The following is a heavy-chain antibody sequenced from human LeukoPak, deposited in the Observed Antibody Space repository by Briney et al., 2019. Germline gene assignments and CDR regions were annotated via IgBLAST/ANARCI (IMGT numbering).Heavy chain of an antibody. Sequence: SVKVSCKASGGTFSSYAISWVRQAPGQGLEWVGGIIPIFGTANYAQKFQGRVTITTDESTSTAYMELSSLRSEDTAVYYCARASSWGMDTAMVYFDYWGQGTLVTVSS. J-gene: IGHJ4*02. CDR2: IIPIFGTA. CDR3: ARASSWGMDTAMVYFDY. D-gene: IGHD5-18*01. V-gene: IGHV1-69*05. CDR1: GGTFSSYA.